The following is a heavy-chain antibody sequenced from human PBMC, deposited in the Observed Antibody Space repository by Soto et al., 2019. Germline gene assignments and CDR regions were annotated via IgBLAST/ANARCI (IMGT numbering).Heavy chain of an antibody. CDR2: IYDSGST. V-gene: IGHV4-31*03. Sequence: QVQLQESGPGLVKPSQTLSLTCTVSGGSISSSGYYWSWIRQHPGKGLEWIGYIYDSGSTYYNPSLKSRVTMSLHTAKDPFSLKLSSVIAAATAVYYSAREKAGGYDHRWFRPWGQGTLVTVSS. J-gene: IGHJ5*02. CDR3: AREKAGGYDHRWFRP. D-gene: IGHD5-12*01. CDR1: GGSISSSGYY.